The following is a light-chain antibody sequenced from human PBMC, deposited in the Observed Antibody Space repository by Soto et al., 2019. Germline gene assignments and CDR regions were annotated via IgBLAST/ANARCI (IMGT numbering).Light chain of an antibody. Sequence: DIQMTQFPSTLSASVGDRVTITCRASQTTNTWLAWYQQKPGTAPKLLIYDASSLEGGVQSRFSASGSGTEFTLTISSLQPDELATYYCQQYISYPYTFGQGTKVEIK. CDR2: DAS. V-gene: IGKV1-5*01. CDR1: QTTNTW. CDR3: QQYISYPYT. J-gene: IGKJ2*01.